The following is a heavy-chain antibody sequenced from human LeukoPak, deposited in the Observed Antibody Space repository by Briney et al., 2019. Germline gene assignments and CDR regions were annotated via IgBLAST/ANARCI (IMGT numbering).Heavy chain of an antibody. J-gene: IGHJ5*02. D-gene: IGHD3-9*01. CDR3: ARENRNTIFPPLNWFDP. CDR1: GYTFTSYY. Sequence: VASVKVSCKASGYTFTSYYMHWVRQAPGQGLEWMGIINPSGGSTSYAQKFQGRVTMTRDTSTSTVYTELSSLRSEDTAVYYCARENRNTIFPPLNWFDPWGQGTLVTVSS. CDR2: INPSGGST. V-gene: IGHV1-46*01.